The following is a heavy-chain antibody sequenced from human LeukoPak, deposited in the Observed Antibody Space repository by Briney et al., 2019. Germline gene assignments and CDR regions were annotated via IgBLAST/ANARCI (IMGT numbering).Heavy chain of an antibody. Sequence: SETLSLTCAVYGASFSDSYWSWIRQSPEKGLEWIGEINNSGSTSYNPSLNSRVIMSVDRSKDQFSLRLTSVTAADTAVYYCARGRYGPRLGNWGQGTLVTVSS. D-gene: IGHD3-16*01. CDR3: ARGRYGPRLGN. CDR1: GASFSDSY. CDR2: INNSGST. V-gene: IGHV4-34*01. J-gene: IGHJ4*02.